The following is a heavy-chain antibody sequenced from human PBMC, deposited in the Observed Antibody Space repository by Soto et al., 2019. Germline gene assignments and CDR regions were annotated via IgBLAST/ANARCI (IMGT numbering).Heavy chain of an antibody. Sequence: ESGGGVVQPGRSLRLSCAASGFTFSNYGMHWVRQPPGKGLEWVALIWYDGSTEYYADSVKGRFTVSRDQSKSTLALQMNNLRVEDTAIYYCARDSYGFDTWGQGTLVTVSS. V-gene: IGHV3-33*01. D-gene: IGHD3-16*01. CDR2: IWYDGSTE. CDR3: ARDSYGFDT. J-gene: IGHJ5*02. CDR1: GFTFSNYG.